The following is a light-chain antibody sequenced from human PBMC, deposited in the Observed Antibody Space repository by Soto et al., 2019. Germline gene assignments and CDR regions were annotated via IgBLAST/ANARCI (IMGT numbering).Light chain of an antibody. CDR3: SSYTSSSTL. Sequence: QSVLTQPPSASGTPGQRVTISCSGSSSNIMSNTVNWYQVLPGTAPKVLIQGNHQRPSGVPARFSGSKSGTSASLAISGLQSEDEADYYCSSYTSSSTLFGTGTKLTVL. CDR1: SSNIMSNT. V-gene: IGLV1-44*01. CDR2: GNH. J-gene: IGLJ1*01.